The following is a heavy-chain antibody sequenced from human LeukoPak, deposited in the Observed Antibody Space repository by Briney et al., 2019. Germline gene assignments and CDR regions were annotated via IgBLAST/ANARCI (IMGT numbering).Heavy chain of an antibody. CDR2: ISSGGYTT. V-gene: IGHV3-48*03. CDR3: AREGSSYAPSEPFYFDY. CDR1: GFTFDDYG. Sequence: GGSLRLSCAASGFTFDDYGMNWVRQAPGKGLEWVSYISSGGYTTHYADSVKGRFTISRDNAKNSLYLQMNSLRAEDTAVYYCAREGSSYAPSEPFYFDYWGQGTLVTVSS. J-gene: IGHJ4*02. D-gene: IGHD3-10*01.